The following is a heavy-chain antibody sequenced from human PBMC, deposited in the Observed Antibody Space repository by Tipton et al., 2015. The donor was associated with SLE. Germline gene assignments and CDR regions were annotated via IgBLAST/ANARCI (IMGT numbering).Heavy chain of an antibody. Sequence: SLRLSCAASGFTFSSFAMHWVRQAPGKGLEWVGLISNDGRQKYYADSVKGRLTISRDNSENTLLLQISSPRPEDTAVYYCARGTSDEFPRGDGLYFWGQGTMVSVSS. CDR3: ARGTSDEFPRGDGLYF. J-gene: IGHJ3*01. V-gene: IGHV3-30*14. D-gene: IGHD3-10*01. CDR1: GFTFSSFA. CDR2: ISNDGRQK.